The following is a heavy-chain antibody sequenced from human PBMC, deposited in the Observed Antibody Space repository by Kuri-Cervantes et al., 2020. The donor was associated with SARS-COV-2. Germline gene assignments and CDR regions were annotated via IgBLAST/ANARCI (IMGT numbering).Heavy chain of an antibody. CDR2: ISYDGSNK. V-gene: IGHV3-30-3*01. J-gene: IGHJ4*02. CDR3: ARDWGSYAVDY. Sequence: GESLKISCAASGFTFSSYAMHWVRQAPGKGLEWVAVISYDGSNKYYADSVKGRFTISRDNAKNSLYLQMNSLRAEDTAVYYCARDWGSYAVDYWGQGTLVTVSS. CDR1: GFTFSSYA. D-gene: IGHD3-16*01.